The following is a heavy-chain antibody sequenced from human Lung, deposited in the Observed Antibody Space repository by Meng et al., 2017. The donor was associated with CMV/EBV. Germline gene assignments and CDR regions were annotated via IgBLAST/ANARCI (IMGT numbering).Heavy chain of an antibody. CDR3: AKESSGFDY. V-gene: IGHV3-9*01. D-gene: IGHD6-19*01. CDR1: GFTFDDYA. J-gene: IGHJ4*02. CDR2: ISWNSGSI. Sequence: GGSXRLSCAASGFTFDDYAMHWVRQAPGKGLEWVSGISWNSGSIGYADSVKGRSTISRDNAKNSLYLQMNSLRAEDTALYYCAKESSGFDYWAQGTLVTVSS.